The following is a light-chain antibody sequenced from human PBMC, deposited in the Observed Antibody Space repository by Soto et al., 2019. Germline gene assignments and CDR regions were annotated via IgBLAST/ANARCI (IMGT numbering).Light chain of an antibody. CDR1: QSVGRNY. Sequence: EIVLTQSPGSLSLSPGESATLSCRASQSVGRNYLGWFQHKPGQAPRLLIYNAFTRATGVSDRFSGSGSGTDFTRTVSRLEPEDFAVYYCHQYAYAPLTFGGGTKVEIK. CDR2: NAF. V-gene: IGKV3-20*01. J-gene: IGKJ4*01. CDR3: HQYAYAPLT.